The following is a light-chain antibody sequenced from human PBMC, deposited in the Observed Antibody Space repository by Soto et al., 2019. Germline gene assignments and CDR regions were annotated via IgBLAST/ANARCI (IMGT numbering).Light chain of an antibody. CDR3: ASWDDSLNGHV. CDR1: SXNIASNT. CDR2: SND. Sequence: QSVLTQPPSASGTPGQRVTVYCSGSSXNIASNTVNWYQQLPGTAPKLLIYSNDQRPSGVPDRFSASKSGTSASLAISGIQSEDEAHYYCASWDDSLNGHVFGTRTKV. V-gene: IGLV1-44*01. J-gene: IGLJ1*01.